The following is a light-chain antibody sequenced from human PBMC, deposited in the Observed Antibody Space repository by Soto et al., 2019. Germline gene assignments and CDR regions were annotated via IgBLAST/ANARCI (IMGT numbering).Light chain of an antibody. V-gene: IGLV2-14*03. CDR1: GSDIGAYNY. J-gene: IGLJ1*01. CDR3: RSFKTNISYV. CDR2: GVT. Sequence: QSALTQPASVSGFPGQSITISCTVTGSDIGAYNYVSWYQQHPCKAPKFIFHGVTYRPSGVSTRFSASKSAYTASLTTSGLQAEDDTDYYCRSFKTNISYVLGSGTKLTVL.